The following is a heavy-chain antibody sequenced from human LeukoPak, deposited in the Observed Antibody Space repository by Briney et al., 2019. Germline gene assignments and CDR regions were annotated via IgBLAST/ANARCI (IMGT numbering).Heavy chain of an antibody. CDR2: IYYSGGT. D-gene: IGHD3-22*01. V-gene: IGHV4-39*01. J-gene: IGHJ4*02. Sequence: SETLSLTCTVSGGSVSSSDYYWGWIRQPPGKGLEWIGSIYYSGGTYYNSSLKSRVTIFADTSKNQFSLNLNSVTAADTAVYFCASSGYYFYFGSWGRGTLVTVSS. CDR1: GGSVSSSDYY. CDR3: ASSGYYFYFGS.